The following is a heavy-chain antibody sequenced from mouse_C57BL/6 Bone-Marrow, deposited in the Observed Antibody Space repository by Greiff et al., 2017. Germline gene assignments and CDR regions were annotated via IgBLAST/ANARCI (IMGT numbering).Heavy chain of an antibody. V-gene: IGHV1-53*01. Sequence: QVQLQQPGTELVKPGASVKLSCKASGYTFTSYWMHWVKQRPGQGLEWIGNINPSNGGTNYNEKFKGKATLTVDKSSSTAYMQLSSLTSEDSAVYYCARERYSNYGAWFAYWGQGTLVTVSA. D-gene: IGHD2-5*01. CDR2: INPSNGGT. CDR1: GYTFTSYW. J-gene: IGHJ3*01. CDR3: ARERYSNYGAWFAY.